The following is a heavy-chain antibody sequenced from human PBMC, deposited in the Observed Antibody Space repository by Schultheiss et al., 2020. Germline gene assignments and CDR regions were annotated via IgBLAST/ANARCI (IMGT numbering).Heavy chain of an antibody. J-gene: IGHJ4*02. Sequence: GESLKISCVASGFTFSSHWMSWVRQAPGKGLEWVSAVSVSGSSTYYADSVKGRFTISRDNSKNTLFLQLNSLRAEDTAIYYCAKEWHRVQRLFQGNLNSWAQGTLVT. CDR2: VSVSGSST. CDR3: AKEWHRVQRLFQGNLNS. D-gene: IGHD6-19*01. V-gene: IGHV3-23*01. CDR1: GFTFSSHW.